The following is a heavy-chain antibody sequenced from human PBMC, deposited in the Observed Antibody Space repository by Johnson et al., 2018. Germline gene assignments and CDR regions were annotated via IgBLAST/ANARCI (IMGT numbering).Heavy chain of an antibody. J-gene: IGHJ1*01. CDR2: ISGDGIST. Sequence: VQLGQSGGGLVQPGGSLILSCAASGFTFSSYAMHWVRQAPGKGLEYVSGISGDGISTLYADSVKGSCPISRDNSKNTLYLQMGGLGTEDMAVYFCARDRAAVSGIGYFQYWGQGTLVTVSS. D-gene: IGHD6-19*01. CDR3: ARDRAAVSGIGYFQY. CDR1: GFTFSSYA. V-gene: IGHV3-64*07.